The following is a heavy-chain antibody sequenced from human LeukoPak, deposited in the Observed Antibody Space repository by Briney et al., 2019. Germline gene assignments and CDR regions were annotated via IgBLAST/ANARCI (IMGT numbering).Heavy chain of an antibody. J-gene: IGHJ5*02. V-gene: IGHV4-4*07. CDR3: ASGDFWSGFTP. Sequence: PSETLSLTCTVSGGSISSYYWSWIRQPAGKGLEWIGRIYTSGSTNYNPSLKSRVTMSVDTSKNQFSLQLNSVTPEDTAVYYCASGDFWSGFTPWGQGTLVTVSS. D-gene: IGHD3-3*01. CDR2: IYTSGST. CDR1: GGSISSYY.